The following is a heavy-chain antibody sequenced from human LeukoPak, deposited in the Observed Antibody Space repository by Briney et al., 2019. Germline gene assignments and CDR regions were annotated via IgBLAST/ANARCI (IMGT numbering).Heavy chain of an antibody. D-gene: IGHD3-10*01. CDR3: ARNPLAGGYFDY. Sequence: PSETLSLTCTVSGDCISSYYWSCIRQPAGKGLEWIGRIYTSGSTNYNPSLKSRVTMSVDTSKNQFSLKLSSVTAADTAVYYCARNPLAGGYFDYWGQGTLVTVSS. V-gene: IGHV4-4*07. CDR2: IYTSGST. CDR1: GDCISSYY. J-gene: IGHJ4*02.